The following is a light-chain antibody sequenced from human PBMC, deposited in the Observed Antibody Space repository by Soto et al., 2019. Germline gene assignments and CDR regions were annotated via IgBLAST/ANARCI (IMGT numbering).Light chain of an antibody. V-gene: IGKV1-39*01. CDR3: QQSYNTTWT. J-gene: IGKJ1*01. CDR1: QGISTY. Sequence: DIQMTQSPSSLSESAGDRVTITCRASQGISTYLNWYQQKPGKAPKLLIYAASSLQSGVPSRFSGSGSETDFTLTISSLQPEDFATYFCQQSYNTTWTFGQGTKVEIQ. CDR2: AAS.